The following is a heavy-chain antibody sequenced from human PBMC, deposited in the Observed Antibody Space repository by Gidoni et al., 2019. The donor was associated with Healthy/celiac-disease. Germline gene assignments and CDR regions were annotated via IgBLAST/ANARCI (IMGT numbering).Heavy chain of an antibody. V-gene: IGHV3-33*01. CDR3: ARDSLREYYYYGMDV. CDR1: GFTFSSYG. D-gene: IGHD4-17*01. CDR2: IWYDGSNK. J-gene: IGHJ6*02. Sequence: QVQLVESGGGVVQPGRSLRLSCAASGFTFSSYGMHWVRQAPGKGLEWVAVIWYDGSNKYYADSVKGRFTISRDNSKNTLYLQMNSLRAEDTAVYYCARDSLREYYYYGMDVWGQGTTVTVSS.